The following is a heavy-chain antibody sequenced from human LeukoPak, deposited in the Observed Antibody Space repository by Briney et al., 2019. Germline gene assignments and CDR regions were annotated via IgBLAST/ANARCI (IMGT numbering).Heavy chain of an antibody. D-gene: IGHD3-10*01. Sequence: SVKVSCKASGFTFTSSAVQWVRQARGQRLEWIGWIVVGSGNTNYAQKFQERVTMTRDMSTSTAYMELSSLRSEDTAVYYCAATRQRGQGGSGSYPPYYYGMDVWGKGTTVTVSS. CDR1: GFTFTSSA. CDR2: IVVGSGNT. CDR3: AATRQRGQGGSGSYPPYYYGMDV. V-gene: IGHV1-58*01. J-gene: IGHJ6*04.